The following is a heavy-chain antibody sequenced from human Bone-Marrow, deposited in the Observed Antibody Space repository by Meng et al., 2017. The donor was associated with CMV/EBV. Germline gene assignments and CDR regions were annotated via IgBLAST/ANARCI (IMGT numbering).Heavy chain of an antibody. CDR2: IWYDGSNR. CDR3: ARDRRVRGVHDAFDI. J-gene: IGHJ3*02. CDR1: GFTFSSYG. V-gene: IGHV3-33*01. Sequence: GESLKISCAASGFTFSSYGMHWVRQAPGKGLEWVTVIWYDGSNRHYADSVKGRFTISRDNSKNTLYLQMNSLRAEDTAVYYCARDRRVRGVHDAFDIWGQGTMVTVS. D-gene: IGHD3-10*01.